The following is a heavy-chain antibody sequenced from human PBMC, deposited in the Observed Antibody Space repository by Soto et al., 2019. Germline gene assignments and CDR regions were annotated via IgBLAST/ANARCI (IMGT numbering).Heavy chain of an antibody. CDR1: GGSFSGYY. J-gene: IGHJ6*03. CDR3: ARARDYGSGSYYRNYYYYYMDV. V-gene: IGHV4-34*01. CDR2: INHSGST. Sequence: SETLSLTCAVYGGSFSGYYWSWIRQPPGKGLEWIGEINHSGSTNYNPSLKSRVTISVDTSKNQFSLKLSSVTAADTAVYYCARARDYGSGSYYRNYYYYYMDVWGKGTTVTVSS. D-gene: IGHD3-10*01.